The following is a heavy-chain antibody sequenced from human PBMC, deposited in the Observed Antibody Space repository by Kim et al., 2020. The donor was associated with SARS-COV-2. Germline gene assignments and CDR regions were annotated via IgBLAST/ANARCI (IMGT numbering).Heavy chain of an antibody. Sequence: SETLSLTCTVSGGSISSYYWSWIRQPPGKGLEWIGYIYYSGSTNYNPSLKSRVTISVDTSKNQFSLKLSSVTAADTAVYYCARAVRDILTLWDAFDIWGQGTMVTVSS. J-gene: IGHJ3*02. CDR1: GGSISSYY. D-gene: IGHD3-9*01. CDR2: IYYSGST. V-gene: IGHV4-59*01. CDR3: ARAVRDILTLWDAFDI.